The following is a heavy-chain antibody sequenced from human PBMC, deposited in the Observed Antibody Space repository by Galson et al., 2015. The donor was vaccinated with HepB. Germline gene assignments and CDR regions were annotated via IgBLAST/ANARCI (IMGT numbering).Heavy chain of an antibody. D-gene: IGHD3-9*01. CDR3: AGWSRYFDWLSDGDYYYYGMDI. V-gene: IGHV1-3*01. CDR1: GYTFTSYA. Sequence: SVKVSCKASGYTFTSYAMHWVRQAPGQRLEWMGWINAGNGNTKYSQKFQGRVTITRDTSASTAYMELSSLRSEDTAVYYCAGWSRYFDWLSDGDYYYYGMDIWGQGTTVTVSS. J-gene: IGHJ6*02. CDR2: INAGNGNT.